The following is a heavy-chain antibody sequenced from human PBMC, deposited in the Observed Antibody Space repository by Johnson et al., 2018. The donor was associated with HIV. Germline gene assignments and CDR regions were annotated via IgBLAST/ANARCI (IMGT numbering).Heavy chain of an antibody. V-gene: IGHV3-7*01. CDR3: ARVGADAFDI. CDR1: GFAFSNSA. Sequence: VQLVESGGGLVQPGGSLTLTCEASGFAFSNSALHWVRQAPGKGLEWVANIKQDGSEKYSVDSVKGRFTISRDNSKNTLYLQMNSLRAEDTAVYYCARVGADAFDIWGQGTMVTVSS. J-gene: IGHJ3*02. D-gene: IGHD1-26*01. CDR2: IKQDGSEK.